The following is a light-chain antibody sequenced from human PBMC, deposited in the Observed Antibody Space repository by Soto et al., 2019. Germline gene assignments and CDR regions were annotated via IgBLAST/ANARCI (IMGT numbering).Light chain of an antibody. CDR1: ETVFGSS. CDR3: HYYGDSPPST. V-gene: IGKV3-20*01. CDR2: GVS. Sequence: EVVLTQSPDTLSLSPGERATLSCRASETVFGSSLAWYRQRPGQSPRLLIYGVSSSATGIADRFGGSGSGTDFSLTISRLEPEDSAVYYCHYYGDSPPSTFGQGTKVEIK. J-gene: IGKJ2*01.